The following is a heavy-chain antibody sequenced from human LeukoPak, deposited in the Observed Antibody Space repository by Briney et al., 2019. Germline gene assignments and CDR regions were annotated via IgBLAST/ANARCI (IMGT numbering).Heavy chain of an antibody. D-gene: IGHD3-9*01. CDR2: ISSSSSYI. V-gene: IGHV3-21*01. Sequence: GGSLRLSCAASGFTFSSYSMNWVRQAPGKGLEWVSSISSSSSYIYYADSVKVRFTISRDNAKNSLYMQMNSLRAEDTAVYDCALKNYDILTAGGYWGQGTLVTVSS. CDR1: GFTFSSYS. J-gene: IGHJ4*02. CDR3: ALKNYDILTAGGY.